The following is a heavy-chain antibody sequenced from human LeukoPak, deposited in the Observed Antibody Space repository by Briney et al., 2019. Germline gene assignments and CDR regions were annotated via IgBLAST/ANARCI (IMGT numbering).Heavy chain of an antibody. CDR2: IYYSGST. CDR1: GGSISSYC. D-gene: IGHD6-19*01. Sequence: SETLSLTCTVSGGSISSYCWSWIRQPPGKGLEWIGYIYYSGSTNYNPSPKSRVTISVDTSKNQFSLKLSSVTAADTAVYYCARGSGWYYYWGQGTLVTVSS. CDR3: ARGSGWYYY. V-gene: IGHV4-59*08. J-gene: IGHJ4*02.